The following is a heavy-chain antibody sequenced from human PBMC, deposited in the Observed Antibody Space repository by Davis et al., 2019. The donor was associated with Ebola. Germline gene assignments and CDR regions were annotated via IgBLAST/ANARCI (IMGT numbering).Heavy chain of an antibody. CDR2: INHSGST. CDR3: ARTPQYSDYGSYFDY. D-gene: IGHD4-11*01. V-gene: IGHV4-34*01. Sequence: SETLSLTCAVYGGSFSGYYWSWIRQPPGKGLEWIGEINHSGSTNYNPSLKSRVTISVDTSKNQFSLEVKSVTAADTAMYYCARTPQYSDYGSYFDYWGQGVLVTVSS. J-gene: IGHJ4*02. CDR1: GGSFSGYY.